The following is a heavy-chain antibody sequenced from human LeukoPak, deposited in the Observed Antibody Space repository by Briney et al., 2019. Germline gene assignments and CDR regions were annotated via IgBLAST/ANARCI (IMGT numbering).Heavy chain of an antibody. D-gene: IGHD3-22*01. J-gene: IGHJ3*02. CDR3: ARDGHRRYHYDSSGREDAFDI. V-gene: IGHV1-18*01. CDR2: ISAYNGYT. CDR1: GYTFTNYG. Sequence: ASVKVSCKASGYTFTNYGISWVRQAPGQGLEWMGWISAYNGYTNYAQKVQGRVTMTTDTSTSTVYMELRSLGSDDTAVYYCARDGHRRYHYDSSGREDAFDIWGQGTMVTVSS.